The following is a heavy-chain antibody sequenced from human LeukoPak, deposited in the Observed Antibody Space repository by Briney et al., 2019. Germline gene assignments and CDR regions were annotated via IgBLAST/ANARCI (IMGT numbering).Heavy chain of an antibody. CDR2: IKQDGSEK. D-gene: IGHD6-6*01. J-gene: IGHJ4*02. V-gene: IGHV3-7*01. CDR3: ARAKIAALPYFDY. CDR1: GFTFSSYW. Sequence: GGSLRLSCAASGFTFSSYWMSWVRQAPGKGLEWVANIKQDGSEKYYVDSVKGRFTISRDNAKNSLYLQMNSLRAEDTAVYYCARAKIAALPYFDYWGQGTLVTVSS.